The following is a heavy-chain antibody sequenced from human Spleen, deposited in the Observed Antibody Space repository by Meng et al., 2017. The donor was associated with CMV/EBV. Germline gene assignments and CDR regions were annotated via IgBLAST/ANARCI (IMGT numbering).Heavy chain of an antibody. J-gene: IGHJ4*02. V-gene: IGHV3-30*18. Sequence: QVQLVESGGGVVQPGRSLRLCCAASGFIFGSYGMHWVRQAPGKGLEWVAVISYDGSNKDYVDSVKARFTFSRDNSKNTLYLQMNSLRADDTSVYYCAKGESFDSWGQGTLVTVSS. D-gene: IGHD2/OR15-2a*01. CDR2: ISYDGSNK. CDR1: GFIFGSYG. CDR3: AKGESFDS.